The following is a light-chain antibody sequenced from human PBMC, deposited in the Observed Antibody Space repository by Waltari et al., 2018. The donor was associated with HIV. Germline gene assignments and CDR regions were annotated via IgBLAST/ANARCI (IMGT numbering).Light chain of an antibody. J-gene: IGLJ2*01. CDR1: SGHINYV. CDR3: QTWGTGIQV. Sequence: QVVLTQPPSASASLGASVKLTCTLSSGHINYVIAWHQQQPKKAPRFLMKLNSDGRHCKGDGVPYRFSGSSSGAERYLTISSLQSEDEGDYFCQTWGTGIQVFGGGTRLTVL. CDR2: LNSDGRH. V-gene: IGLV4-69*01.